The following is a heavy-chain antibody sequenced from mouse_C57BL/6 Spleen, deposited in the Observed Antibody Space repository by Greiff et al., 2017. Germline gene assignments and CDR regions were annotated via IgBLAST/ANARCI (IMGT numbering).Heavy chain of an antibody. Sequence: VQLQQSGAELVKPGASVKLSCTASGFNIKDYYMHWVKQRTEQGLEWIGRIDPEDGETNYAPKFQGKATITADTSSNTAYLQLSSLTSEDTAVYYGASHDYGSSYGFAYWGQGTLVTVSA. D-gene: IGHD1-1*01. J-gene: IGHJ3*01. V-gene: IGHV14-2*01. CDR1: GFNIKDYY. CDR2: IDPEDGET. CDR3: ASHDYGSSYGFAY.